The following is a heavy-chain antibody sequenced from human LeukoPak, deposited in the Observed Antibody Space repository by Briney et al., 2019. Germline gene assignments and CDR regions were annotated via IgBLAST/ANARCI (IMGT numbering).Heavy chain of an antibody. J-gene: IGHJ4*02. D-gene: IGHD3-3*01. CDR2: VYYSGGT. CDR1: GASVSSHY. Sequence: SETLSLTCTVSGASVSSHYWSWIRQPPGKGPEWIGYVYYSGGTNYNPSLKSRVTISLDTSKDQFSLRLNSVTAADTAVYYCARLSTYYDFWSPLDYWGQGTLVTVSS. V-gene: IGHV4-59*02. CDR3: ARLSTYYDFWSPLDY.